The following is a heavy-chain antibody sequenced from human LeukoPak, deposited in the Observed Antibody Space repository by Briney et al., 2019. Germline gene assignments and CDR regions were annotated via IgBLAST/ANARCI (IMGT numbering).Heavy chain of an antibody. J-gene: IGHJ3*02. CDR2: ISSSSSSYI. V-gene: IGHV3-21*01. Sequence: GGSLRLSCAASGFTFSSYSMNWVRQAPGKGLEWVSSISSSSSSYIYCADSVKGRFTISRDNAKNSLYLQMNSLRAEDTAVYYCARSGSIAAFDIWGQGTMVTVSS. D-gene: IGHD1-26*01. CDR1: GFTFSSYS. CDR3: ARSGSIAAFDI.